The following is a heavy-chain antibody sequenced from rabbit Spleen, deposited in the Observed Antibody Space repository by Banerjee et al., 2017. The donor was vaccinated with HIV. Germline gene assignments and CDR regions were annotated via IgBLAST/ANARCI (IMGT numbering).Heavy chain of an antibody. Sequence: QSLEESGGGLVQPEGSLTLTCTASGFSFSAGYYMCWVRQAPGKGLEWIACIGDSSGRTYYTTWAKGRFTISETSSTTVTLQMTSLTAADTATYFCARDAAGREDFNLWGPGTLVTVS. CDR1: GFSFSAGYY. V-gene: IGHV1S40*01. CDR2: IGDSSGRT. D-gene: IGHD4-2*01. CDR3: ARDAAGREDFNL. J-gene: IGHJ4*01.